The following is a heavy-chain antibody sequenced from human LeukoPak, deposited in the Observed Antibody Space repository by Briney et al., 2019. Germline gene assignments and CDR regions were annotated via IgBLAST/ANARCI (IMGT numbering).Heavy chain of an antibody. CDR2: IIPIFGTA. D-gene: IGHD4-11*01. Sequence: ASVKVSCKASGYTFTGYHMHWVRQAPGQGLEWMGGIIPIFGTANYAQKFQGRVTITADESTSTAYMELSSLRSEDTAVYYCARGANDYTYYYYGMDVWGQGTTVTVSS. J-gene: IGHJ6*02. CDR3: ARGANDYTYYYYGMDV. V-gene: IGHV1-69*13. CDR1: GYTFTGYH.